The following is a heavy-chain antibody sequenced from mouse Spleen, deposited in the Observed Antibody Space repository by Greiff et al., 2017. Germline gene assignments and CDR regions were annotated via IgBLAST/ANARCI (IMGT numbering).Heavy chain of an antibody. D-gene: IGHD1-1*01. J-gene: IGHJ2*01. CDR2: IYPSDSET. Sequence: QVQLKQSGAELVRPGSSVKLSCKASGYTFTSYWMDWVKQRPGQGLEWIGNIYPSDSETHYNQKFKDKATLTVDKSSSTAYMQLSSLTSEDSAVYYCARFTTVVATDYWGQGTTLTVSS. CDR3: ARFTTVVATDY. V-gene: IGHV1-61*01. CDR1: GYTFTSYW.